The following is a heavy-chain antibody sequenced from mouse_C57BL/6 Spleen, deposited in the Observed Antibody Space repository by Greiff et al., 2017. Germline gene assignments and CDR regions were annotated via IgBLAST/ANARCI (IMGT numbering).Heavy chain of an antibody. D-gene: IGHD2-3*01. V-gene: IGHV3-6*01. CDR3: AREDDYYVWFAY. J-gene: IGHJ3*01. CDR2: ISYDGSN. Sequence: DVKLQESGPGLVKPSQSLSLTCSVTGYSITSGYYWNWIRQFPGNKLEWMGYISYDGSNNYNPSLKNRISITRDTSKNQFFLKLNSVTTEDTATYYCAREDDYYVWFAYWGQGTLVTVSA. CDR1: GYSITSGYY.